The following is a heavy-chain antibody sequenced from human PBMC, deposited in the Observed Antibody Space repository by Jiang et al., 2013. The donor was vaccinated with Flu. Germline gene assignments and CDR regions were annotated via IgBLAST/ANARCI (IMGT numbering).Heavy chain of an antibody. D-gene: IGHD3-22*01. CDR2: IIPIFGTV. Sequence: SCKASGDTFSSNAISWVRQAPGQGFEWMGGIIPIFGTVNYAQKFQGRVTITADKSTSTVYMVLSSLRSEDTAVYYCARGPDISAYYYFYWGQGTLVTVSS. V-gene: IGHV1-69*06. J-gene: IGHJ4*02. CDR3: ARGPDISAYYYFY. CDR1: GDTFSSNA.